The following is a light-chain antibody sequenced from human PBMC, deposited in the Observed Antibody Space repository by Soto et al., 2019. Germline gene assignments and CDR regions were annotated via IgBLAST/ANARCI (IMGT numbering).Light chain of an antibody. Sequence: DVVMTQSPLSLPVSLGQPASISCTSTQTLVYSDGNTYLNWFHQRPGQSPRRLIYRVSNRDSGVPDRFSGNGSGTHFTLRITRVEAEDVGVYYCMQGAHWPWTFGQGTKLEIK. CDR3: MQGAHWPWT. CDR2: RVS. V-gene: IGKV2-30*01. CDR1: QTLVYSDGNTY. J-gene: IGKJ1*01.